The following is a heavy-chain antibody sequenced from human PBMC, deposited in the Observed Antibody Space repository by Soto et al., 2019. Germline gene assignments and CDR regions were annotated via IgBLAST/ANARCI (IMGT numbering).Heavy chain of an antibody. D-gene: IGHD3-3*01. CDR1: GFTFSNVW. J-gene: IGHJ6*02. CDR3: TTDEFTIFGVVTSYGMDV. CDR2: IKSKTDGGTT. V-gene: IGHV3-15*07. Sequence: GGSLRLSCAASGFTFSNVWMNWVRQAPGKGLEWVGRIKSKTDGGTTDYAAPVKGRFTISRDDSKNTLYLQMNSLKTEDTAVYYCTTDEFTIFGVVTSYGMDVWGQGTTVTVSS.